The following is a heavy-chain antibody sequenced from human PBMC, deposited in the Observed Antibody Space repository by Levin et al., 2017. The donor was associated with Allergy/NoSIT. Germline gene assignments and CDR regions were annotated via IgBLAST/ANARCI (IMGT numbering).Heavy chain of an antibody. V-gene: IGHV3-23*01. CDR1: GFTFSSYA. D-gene: IGHD5-18*01. Sequence: GESLKISCAASGFTFSSYAMSWVRQAPGKGLEWVSAISGSGGSTYYADSVKGRFTISRDNSKNTPYLQMNSLRAEDTAVYYCAKDGYSYGLSWGQGTLVTVSS. CDR2: ISGSGGST. CDR3: AKDGYSYGLS. J-gene: IGHJ4*02.